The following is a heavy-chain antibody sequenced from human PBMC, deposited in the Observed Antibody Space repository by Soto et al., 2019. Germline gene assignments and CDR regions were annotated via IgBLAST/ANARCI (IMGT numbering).Heavy chain of an antibody. CDR2: INAKGGTT. Sequence: ASVKVSCKASGYTFTNYDINWVRQAPGRGLEWLGWINAKGGTTDYAQKFQGRVTITTDDSMSTAYMELSSLRSEDTAVYYCARILYYGSGSHHHDYWGQGTLVTVSS. J-gene: IGHJ4*02. D-gene: IGHD3-10*01. CDR1: GYTFTNYD. CDR3: ARILYYGSGSHHHDY. V-gene: IGHV1-8*03.